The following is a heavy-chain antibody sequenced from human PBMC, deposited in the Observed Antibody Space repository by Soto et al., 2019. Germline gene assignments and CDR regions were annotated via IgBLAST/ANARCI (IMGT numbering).Heavy chain of an antibody. D-gene: IGHD3-10*01. J-gene: IGHJ6*03. Sequence: QVQLQQWGAGLLKPSETLSLTCAVYGGSFSGYYCSWIRQPPGKGLEWIGEINDSGSSNYNPSLKSRVTISVDTPKNQFSLKLSSVTAADTAVYYCARGLLLWFGELSRRGGYYYYMDVWGKGTMVTVSS. CDR3: ARGLLLWFGELSRRGGYYYYMDV. CDR1: GGSFSGYY. V-gene: IGHV4-34*01. CDR2: INDSGSS.